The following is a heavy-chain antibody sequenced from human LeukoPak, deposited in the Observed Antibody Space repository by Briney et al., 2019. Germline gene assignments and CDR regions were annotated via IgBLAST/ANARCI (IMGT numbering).Heavy chain of an antibody. J-gene: IGHJ4*02. V-gene: IGHV4-34*01. CDR3: ARTSSSGLVGGYYFDY. Sequence: SETLSLTCAVYGGSFSGYYWSWIRQPPGKGLEWIGEINHSGSTNYNSSLKSRVTISVDTSKNQFSLQLSSVTAADTAVYYCARTSSSGLVGGYYFDYWGQGTLVTVSS. CDR2: INHSGST. CDR1: GGSFSGYY. D-gene: IGHD6-19*01.